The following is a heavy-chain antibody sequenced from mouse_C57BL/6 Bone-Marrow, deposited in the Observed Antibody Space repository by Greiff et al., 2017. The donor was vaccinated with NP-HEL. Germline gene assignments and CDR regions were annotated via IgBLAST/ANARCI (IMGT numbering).Heavy chain of an antibody. V-gene: IGHV2-5*01. J-gene: IGHJ3*01. CDR1: GFSLTSYG. Sequence: QVQLKESGPGLVQPSQSLSITCTVSGFSLTSYGVHWVRQSPGKGLEWLGVIWRGGSTDYNVAFMSRLSITKDNSKSQVFFKMNSLKADDTAIYYCAPIHSGLAYWGQGTLVTVSA. CDR3: APIHSGLAY. CDR2: IWRGGST. D-gene: IGHD3-1*01.